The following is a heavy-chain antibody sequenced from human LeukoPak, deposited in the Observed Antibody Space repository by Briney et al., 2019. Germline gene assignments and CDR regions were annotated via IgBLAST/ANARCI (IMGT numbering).Heavy chain of an antibody. Sequence: GGSLRLSCAASGFTVSSNYMSWVRQAPGKGLEWVSVIYSGGSTYYADSVKGRFTISRDNSKNTLYLQMNSLRAEDTAVYYCARVRGCGSTSCYWWFDPWGQGTLVTVSS. CDR3: ARVRGCGSTSCYWWFDP. CDR1: GFTVSSNY. CDR2: IYSGGST. V-gene: IGHV3-53*01. D-gene: IGHD2-2*01. J-gene: IGHJ5*02.